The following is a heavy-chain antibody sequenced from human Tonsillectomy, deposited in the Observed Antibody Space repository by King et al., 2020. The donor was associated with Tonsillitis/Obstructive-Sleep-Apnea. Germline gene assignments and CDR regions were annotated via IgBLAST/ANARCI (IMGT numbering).Heavy chain of an antibody. V-gene: IGHV4-4*02. CDR2: IHHIGKT. CDR3: VGSSHVGWDF. D-gene: IGHD1-26*01. CDR1: GDSISSSNW. Sequence: VQLQESGPGLVKPSGTLSLTCAVSGDSISSSNWWSWVRQSPGKGLGWIGEIHHIGKTNYNPSLKSRVAISVDKSKNKFSLKVTSVTAADAAVYYGVGSSHVGWDFWGQGTLVTVSS. J-gene: IGHJ4*02.